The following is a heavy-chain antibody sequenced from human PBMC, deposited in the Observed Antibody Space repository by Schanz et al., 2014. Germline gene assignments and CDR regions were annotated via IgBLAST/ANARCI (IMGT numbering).Heavy chain of an antibody. CDR1: GGSIRSGTYY. CDR3: ARDTTWRLDL. J-gene: IGHJ2*01. CDR2: VFPNGIT. V-gene: IGHV4-61*02. Sequence: QVQLQQWGAGLLKPSQTLSLTCTVSGGSIRSGTYYWSWIRQPAGKALEWVGRVFPNGITNYNPSLKSPVTIPLDTTKSQFSLTLTSLTAADTAVYYCARDTTWRLDLWGRGTLVTVSS. D-gene: IGHD1-1*01.